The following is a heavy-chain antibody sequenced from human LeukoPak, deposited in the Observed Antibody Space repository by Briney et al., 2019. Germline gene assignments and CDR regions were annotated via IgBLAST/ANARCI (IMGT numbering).Heavy chain of an antibody. Sequence: SVKVSCKASGYTFTSYDINWVRQAPGQGLEWMGGIIPIFGTANYAQKFQGRVTITTDESTSTAYMELSSLRSEDTAVYYCASGVGATTVAFDIWGQGTMVTVSS. CDR1: GYTFTSYD. CDR3: ASGVGATTVAFDI. CDR2: IIPIFGTA. D-gene: IGHD1-26*01. V-gene: IGHV1-69*05. J-gene: IGHJ3*02.